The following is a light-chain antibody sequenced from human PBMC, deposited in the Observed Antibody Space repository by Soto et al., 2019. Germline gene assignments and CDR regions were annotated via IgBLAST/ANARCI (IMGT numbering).Light chain of an antibody. CDR3: AAWDDGLNGYV. J-gene: IGLJ1*01. V-gene: IGLV1-44*01. CDR1: SSNIGSYT. CDR2: SNN. Sequence: QAVVTQPPSASGTPGQRVTISCSGSSSNIGSYTVNWYQQLPGTAPKLLIYSNNKRPSGVPDRFSGSKSGTSASLAISGLQSEDEADYYCAAWDDGLNGYVFGVGTKLTVL.